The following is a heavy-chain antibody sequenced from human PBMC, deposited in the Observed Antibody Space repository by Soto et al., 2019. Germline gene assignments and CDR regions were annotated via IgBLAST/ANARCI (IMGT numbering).Heavy chain of an antibody. V-gene: IGHV3-33*01. J-gene: IGHJ6*02. CDR3: ARVDGSGWSNYYYYGMDV. CDR2: IWYDGSNK. Sequence: XGSLRLSCEASGFTFSTYGMHWVRQVPGKGLAWVALIWYDGSNKYYADSVKGRFTISRDNSKNTLYLQMNSLRVEDTAVYYCARVDGSGWSNYYYYGMDVWGQGPTVTVSS. D-gene: IGHD6-19*01. CDR1: GFTFSTYG.